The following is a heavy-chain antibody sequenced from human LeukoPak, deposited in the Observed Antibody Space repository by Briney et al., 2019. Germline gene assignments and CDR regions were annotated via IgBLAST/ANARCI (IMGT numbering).Heavy chain of an antibody. CDR2: IDTTGITK. Sequence: AGGSLRLSCAASEFVFGTYAMNWIRQAPGKGLEWISYIDTTGITKYYAPSARGRFAISRDNAQNSLYLQMNSLRAEDTAVYYCARGDFDNHLAHFDIWGQGTLVAVSS. CDR1: EFVFGTYA. CDR3: ARGDFDNHLAHFDI. V-gene: IGHV3-48*04. D-gene: IGHD1-14*01. J-gene: IGHJ3*02.